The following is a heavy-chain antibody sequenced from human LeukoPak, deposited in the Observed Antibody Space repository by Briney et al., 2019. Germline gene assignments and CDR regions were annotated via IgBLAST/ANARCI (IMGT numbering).Heavy chain of an antibody. CDR3: ARGKQWLTY. J-gene: IGHJ4*02. CDR2: ISGSGDST. D-gene: IGHD6-19*01. Sequence: PGGSQRLPYAPSVFTFNNYAMSWVGQAPGKGREWVSAISGSGDSTYYADSVKGRFTISRDNSKSTLYMQMNSTRAEDAALYYCARGKQWLTYWGQGTLVTVSS. V-gene: IGHV3-23*01. CDR1: VFTFNNYA.